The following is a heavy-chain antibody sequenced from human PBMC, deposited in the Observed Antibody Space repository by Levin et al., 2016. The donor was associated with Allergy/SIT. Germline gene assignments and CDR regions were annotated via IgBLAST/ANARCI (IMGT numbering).Heavy chain of an antibody. J-gene: IGHJ4*02. D-gene: IGHD5-24*01. Sequence: GESLKISCAASGFTFRNFVMSWVRQAPGEGLEWVANIKEDGSEKYYVDSVKGRFSISRDNAKNSLFLQMSSLRAEDTAVYYCATCPSLHPQQYWGQGTLVTVSS. CDR2: IKEDGSEK. CDR3: ATCPSLHPQQY. CDR1: GFTFRNFV. V-gene: IGHV3-7*03.